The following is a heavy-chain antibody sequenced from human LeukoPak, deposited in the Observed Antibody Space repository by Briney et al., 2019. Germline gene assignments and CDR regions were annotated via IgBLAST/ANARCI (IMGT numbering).Heavy chain of an antibody. V-gene: IGHV1-8*01. CDR3: ARDKDSRLFGMDV. D-gene: IGHD2-15*01. CDR2: MNPNSGNT. J-gene: IGHJ6*02. Sequence: ASVKVSCKASGYTFTSYDINWVRQATGQGLEWMGWMNPNSGNTAFAQKFQGRVTLTRSTSTNTAYMELSGLRIEDTALYYCARDKDSRLFGMDVWGQGTTLTVSS. CDR1: GYTFTSYD.